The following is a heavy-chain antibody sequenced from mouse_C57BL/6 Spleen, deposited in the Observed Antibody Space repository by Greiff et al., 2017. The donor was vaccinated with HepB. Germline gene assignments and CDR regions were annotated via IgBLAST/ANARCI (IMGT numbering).Heavy chain of an antibody. J-gene: IGHJ2*01. D-gene: IGHD2-4*01. CDR2: ISSGSSTI. CDR3: ARQDDYDVDY. V-gene: IGHV5-17*01. CDR1: GFTFSDYG. Sequence: EVKLMESGGGLLKPGGSLKLSCAASGFTFSDYGMHWVRQAPEKGLEWVAYISSGSSTIYYADTVKGRFTISRDNAKNTLFLQMTSLRAEDTAMYYCARQDDYDVDYWGQGTTLTVSS.